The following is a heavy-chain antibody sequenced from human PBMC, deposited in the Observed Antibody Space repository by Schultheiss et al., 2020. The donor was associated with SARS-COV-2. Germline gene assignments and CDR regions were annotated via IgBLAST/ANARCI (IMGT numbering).Heavy chain of an antibody. D-gene: IGHD3-10*01. V-gene: IGHV3-30*04. J-gene: IGHJ5*02. CDR3: ARAAYYYGSGRNNWFDP. Sequence: SLRLSCAASGFTFSSYAMHWVRQAPGKGLEWVAVISYDGSNKYYADSVKGRFTISRDNSKNTLYLQMNSLRAEDTAVYYCARAAYYYGSGRNNWFDPWGQGTLVTVSS. CDR1: GFTFSSYA. CDR2: ISYDGSNK.